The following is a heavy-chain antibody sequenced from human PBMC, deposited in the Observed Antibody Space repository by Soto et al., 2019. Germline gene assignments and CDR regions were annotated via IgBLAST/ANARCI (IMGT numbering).Heavy chain of an antibody. CDR3: AHRTTTVTWWFDP. V-gene: IGHV2-5*02. Sequence: QITLKESGPTLVKPTQTLTLTCTFSGFSLTTSGVGVGWIRQPPGEALEWLALIYWDDDKRCSPSLKSRPTIPKDTSKNQVVLTMTHMEPADTATYFCAHRTTTVTWWFDPWGQGTLVTVSS. J-gene: IGHJ5*02. D-gene: IGHD4-17*01. CDR2: IYWDDDK. CDR1: GFSLTTSGVG.